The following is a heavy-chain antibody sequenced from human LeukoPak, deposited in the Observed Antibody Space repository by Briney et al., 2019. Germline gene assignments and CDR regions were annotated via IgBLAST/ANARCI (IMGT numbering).Heavy chain of an antibody. V-gene: IGHV4-4*07. CDR2: LYTTGTT. J-gene: IGHJ3*02. D-gene: IGHD1-26*01. CDR3: VRDGANWEGPNDAFDT. Sequence: PSETLSLTCAVSGASITSCYWSWVRQSAGKGLEWIGRLYTTGTTNYNPSLKSRVTMSGDSSKNQLSLTLTSVTAADTAVYYCVRDGANWEGPNDAFDTWGQGTLVTVSS. CDR1: GASITSCY.